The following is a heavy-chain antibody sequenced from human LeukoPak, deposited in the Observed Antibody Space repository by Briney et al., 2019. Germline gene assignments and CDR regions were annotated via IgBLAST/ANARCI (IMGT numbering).Heavy chain of an antibody. CDR1: GGSFSGYY. D-gene: IGHD3-22*01. Sequence: PSETLSLTCAVYGGSFSGYYWSWIRQPPGKGLEWIGEINHSGSTNYNPSLKSRVTISVDTSKNQFSLKLSSVTAADTAVYYCARGLKRPDSSGYYPKIYYFDYWGQGTLVTVSS. CDR2: INHSGST. V-gene: IGHV4-34*01. J-gene: IGHJ4*02. CDR3: ARGLKRPDSSGYYPKIYYFDY.